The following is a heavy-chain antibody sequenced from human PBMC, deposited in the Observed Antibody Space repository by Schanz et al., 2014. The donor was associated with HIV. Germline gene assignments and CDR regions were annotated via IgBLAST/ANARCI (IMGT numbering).Heavy chain of an antibody. V-gene: IGHV3-74*01. J-gene: IGHJ4*02. CDR2: IDQDGSGT. CDR3: AKDRTWDYYDSSGYPYYFDY. CDR1: GFTLNYYW. D-gene: IGHD3-22*01. Sequence: EVQLLESGGGLKHPGGSLRLSCAASGFTLNYYWMHWVRQAPGKGLEWVSLIDQDGSGTVYADSVKGRFTISRDNSKNTLYLQMNSLRAEDTAVYYCAKDRTWDYYDSSGYPYYFDYWGQGTLVTVSS.